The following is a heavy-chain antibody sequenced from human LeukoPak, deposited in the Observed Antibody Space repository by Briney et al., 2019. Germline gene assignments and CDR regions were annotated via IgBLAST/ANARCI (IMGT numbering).Heavy chain of an antibody. V-gene: IGHV3-15*01. CDR2: IKSKTDGGTT. CDR3: TTDLRRYCSSTSCYVPDFDY. CDR1: GFTFSKAW. Sequence: GGSLRLSCAASGFTFSKAWMSWVRQAPGKGLEWVGRIKSKTDGGTTDYAAPVKGRFTISRDDSKNTLYLQMNSLKTEDTAVYYCTTDLRRYCSSTSCYVPDFDYWGQGTLVTVSS. D-gene: IGHD2-2*01. J-gene: IGHJ4*02.